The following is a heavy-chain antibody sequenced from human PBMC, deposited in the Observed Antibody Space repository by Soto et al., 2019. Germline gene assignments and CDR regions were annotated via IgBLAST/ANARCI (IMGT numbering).Heavy chain of an antibody. J-gene: IGHJ4*02. V-gene: IGHV1-18*01. CDR3: ASAIERSGYNAFDY. D-gene: IGHD3-22*01. CDR1: GYTFTDYG. Sequence: QVQLVQSGAEVKKPGASVKVSCKASGYTFTDYGINWVRQAPGQGLEWMGWISPYNGKTKYAQTVQDRVTMTTDTSTSTASMELRSLRSDDTAVYYCASAIERSGYNAFDYWGQGTLITVSS. CDR2: ISPYNGKT.